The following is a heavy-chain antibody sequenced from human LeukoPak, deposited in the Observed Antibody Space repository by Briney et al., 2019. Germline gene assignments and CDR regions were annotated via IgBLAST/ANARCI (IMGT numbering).Heavy chain of an antibody. J-gene: IGHJ4*02. Sequence: GGSLRLSCAASGFTFSSYWMSWVRQAPGKGLEWVANMKQDGSEKYYVDSVKGRFTISRDNAKNSLYLQMSSLRADDTAVYYCGRESRDGYPKFDYWGQGTLVTVSS. CDR3: GRESRDGYPKFDY. CDR1: GFTFSSYW. D-gene: IGHD5-24*01. CDR2: MKQDGSEK. V-gene: IGHV3-7*01.